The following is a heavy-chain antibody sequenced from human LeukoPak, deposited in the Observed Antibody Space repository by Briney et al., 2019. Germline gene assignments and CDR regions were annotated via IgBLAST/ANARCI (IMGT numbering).Heavy chain of an antibody. CDR1: GFTFSTYA. D-gene: IGHD1-1*01. Sequence: GGSLRLSCAASGFTFSTYAVNWVRQAPGKGLEWVSVIYSGGTTYYADSVKGRFTISRDNSKNTLYLQMNSLRAEDTAVYYCARTTTFAPHFDYWGQGTLVTVSS. CDR2: IYSGGTT. J-gene: IGHJ4*02. V-gene: IGHV3-66*01. CDR3: ARTTTFAPHFDY.